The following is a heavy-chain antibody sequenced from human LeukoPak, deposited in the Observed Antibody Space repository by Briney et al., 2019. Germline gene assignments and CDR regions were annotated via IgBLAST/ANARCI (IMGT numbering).Heavy chain of an antibody. CDR2: IYYSGST. CDR1: GGSISSHY. D-gene: IGHD5-24*01. Sequence: SETLSLTCTVSGGSISSHYWSWIRQPPGKGLEWIGYIYYSGSTNYNPSLKSRVTISVDTSKNQFSLKLSSVTAADTAVYYCARDAIRDGYKHWGQGTQVTVSS. J-gene: IGHJ4*02. CDR3: ARDAIRDGYKH. V-gene: IGHV4-59*11.